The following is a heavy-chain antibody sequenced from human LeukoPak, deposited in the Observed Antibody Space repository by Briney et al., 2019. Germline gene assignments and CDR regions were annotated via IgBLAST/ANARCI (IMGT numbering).Heavy chain of an antibody. J-gene: IGHJ5*02. CDR3: ARDSYGFWFDP. CDR2: INHSGST. Sequence: PSETLSLTCAVYGTSFSGYHWSWIRQPPGKGLEWIGEINHSGSTKYDASLKSRVTISLDTSKNQFSLKVNSVTAADAAVYFCARDSYGFWFDPWGQGTQVTVSS. CDR1: GTSFSGYH. D-gene: IGHD5-18*01. V-gene: IGHV4-34*01.